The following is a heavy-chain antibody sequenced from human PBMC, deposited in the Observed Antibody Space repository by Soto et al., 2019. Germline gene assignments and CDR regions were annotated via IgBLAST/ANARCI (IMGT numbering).Heavy chain of an antibody. CDR3: ARGWGLVS. V-gene: IGHV1-69*01. Sequence: QMEQSGAEVRKPGSSVKVSYKPSGGSLTSYPMAWVRQAPGQGVEWMGGIIPIHGTTEYAQKFQGRVTITADESTNRATLELTGLTSEDTAVYYCARGWGLVSWGQGTRVTVSS. CDR2: IIPIHGTT. J-gene: IGHJ4*02. CDR1: GGSLTSYP. D-gene: IGHD3-16*01.